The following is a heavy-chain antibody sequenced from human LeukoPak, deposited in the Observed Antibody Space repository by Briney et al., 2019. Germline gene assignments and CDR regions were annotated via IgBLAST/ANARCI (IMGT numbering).Heavy chain of an antibody. V-gene: IGHV3-48*03. Sequence: GGSLRLSCAASGFTFSSYEMNWVRQAPGKGLEWVSYISSSGSTIYYADSVKGRFTISRDNAKNSLYLQMNSLRAEDTAVYYCAKMVLQGSWFDPWGQGTLVTVSS. J-gene: IGHJ5*02. CDR2: ISSSGSTI. CDR3: AKMVLQGSWFDP. CDR1: GFTFSSYE. D-gene: IGHD4/OR15-4a*01.